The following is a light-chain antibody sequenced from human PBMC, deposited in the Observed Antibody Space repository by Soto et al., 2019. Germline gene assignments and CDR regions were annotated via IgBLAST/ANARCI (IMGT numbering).Light chain of an antibody. CDR1: QDINSF. CDR3: QQTNHFPFT. CDR2: AAS. V-gene: IGKV1-12*01. J-gene: IGKJ3*01. Sequence: DLQMTQSPSSVSASVGHGVTITCRASQDINSFLAWYQQKPGKAPKLLIYAASTLHIGVPSRFRGSGSGTAFPLTISSLQPEDFATYFCQQTNHFPFTFGPGTKVDIK.